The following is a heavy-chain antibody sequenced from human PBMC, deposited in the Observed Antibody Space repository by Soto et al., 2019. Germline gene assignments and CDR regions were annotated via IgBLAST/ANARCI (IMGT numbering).Heavy chain of an antibody. J-gene: IGHJ4*02. CDR1: GGSFSGYY. CDR3: ARGPPAGGDIVATIRFFDY. D-gene: IGHD5-12*01. V-gene: IGHV4-34*01. CDR2: INHSGST. Sequence: PSETLSLTCAVYGGSFSGYYWSWIRQPPGKGLEWIGEINHSGSTNYNPSLKSRVTISVDTSKNQFSLKLSSVTAADTAVYYCARGPPAGGDIVATIRFFDYWGQGTLVTVSS.